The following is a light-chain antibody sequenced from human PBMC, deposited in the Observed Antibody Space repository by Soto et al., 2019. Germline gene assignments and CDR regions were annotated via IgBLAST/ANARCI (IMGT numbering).Light chain of an antibody. V-gene: IGKV3-20*01. J-gene: IGKJ4*01. CDR1: QRVTSNY. CDR3: QHYGSSPT. CDR2: GAS. Sequence: EMVLTQSPDTLSLSPGERAALSCRASQRVTSNYLAWYQKKPDQAPRLLIYGASIRDNGIPDRFSGSGSGTDFSLTISRLEPEDFAVYYCQHYGSSPTFGGGTKVEIK.